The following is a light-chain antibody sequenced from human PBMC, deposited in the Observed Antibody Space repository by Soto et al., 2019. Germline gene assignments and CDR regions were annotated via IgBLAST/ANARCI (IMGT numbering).Light chain of an antibody. CDR3: QQSYTSWWT. CDR1: QSISTH. V-gene: IGKV1-39*01. CDR2: AAS. Sequence: DIQMTQSPSSLSASVGDRVSITYRASQSISTHLSWYQQKPGKAPKLLIYAASSLQSWVPSRFTGSGSGTDFTLTISSLQPEDFATYYCQQSYTSWWTFGQGTKVEIK. J-gene: IGKJ1*01.